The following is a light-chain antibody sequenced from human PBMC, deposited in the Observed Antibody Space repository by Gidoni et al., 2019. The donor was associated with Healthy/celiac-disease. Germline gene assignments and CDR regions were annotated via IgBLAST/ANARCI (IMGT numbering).Light chain of an antibody. Sequence: DIVFSHSPGTLSLSPGERATLSCRASQSVSSYVAWYQQKPGQAPRLLIYDASNRATGIPARLSGSGSWTDFILTISSREPEDFAVYYCQQRSNWPSLTFGGGTKVEIK. CDR1: QSVSSY. V-gene: IGKV3-11*01. J-gene: IGKJ4*01. CDR2: DAS. CDR3: QQRSNWPSLT.